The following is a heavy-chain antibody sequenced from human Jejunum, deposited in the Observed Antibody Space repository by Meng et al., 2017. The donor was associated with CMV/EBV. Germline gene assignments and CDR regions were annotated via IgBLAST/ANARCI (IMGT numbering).Heavy chain of an antibody. CDR2: ISCYNGDT. CDR3: ARDPSNTSGRYAYFDY. J-gene: IGHJ4*02. CDR1: GYTFTHHG. Sequence: QLLLVQSGAEVKKPGASVRVSCKASGYTFTHHGISWIRQAPGQGLEWMGWISCYNGDTNYAQKLQGRVTMTTDTSTNTAYMDLRGLRSDDTAVYYCARDPSNTSGRYAYFDYWGQGTLVTVSS. V-gene: IGHV1-18*01. D-gene: IGHD6-19*01.